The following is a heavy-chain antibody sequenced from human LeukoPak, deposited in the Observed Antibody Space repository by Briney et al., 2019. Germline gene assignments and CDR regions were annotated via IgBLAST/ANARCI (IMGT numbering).Heavy chain of an antibody. J-gene: IGHJ4*02. Sequence: SETLSLTCDVSGGSISSGLYSWSWIRQPLGKGLEWIGYIYHTGSTYYNPSLKSRATISVDTSKNQFSLKLSSVTAADTAVYYCARGYPAAGKDYWGQGTLVTVSS. CDR3: ARGYPAAGKDY. CDR1: GGSISSGLYS. V-gene: IGHV4-30-2*01. D-gene: IGHD6-19*01. CDR2: IYHTGST.